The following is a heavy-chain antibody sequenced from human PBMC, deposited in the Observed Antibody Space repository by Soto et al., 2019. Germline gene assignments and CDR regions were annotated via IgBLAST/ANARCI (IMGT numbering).Heavy chain of an antibody. CDR1: GDSINNDDHF. J-gene: IGHJ4*02. CDR3: MTTNGAYSSASAY. D-gene: IGHD2-21*01. Sequence: QVQLQESGPGLVKPSQTLSLSCAVSGDSINNDDHFWTWIRQKPGQGLEWIGYIFYSGATYYNPSLKARVTISIDKSRKYFSLDLSSVTAADTAVYYCMTTNGAYSSASAYWGQGTLVTVAS. V-gene: IGHV4-31*11. CDR2: IFYSGAT.